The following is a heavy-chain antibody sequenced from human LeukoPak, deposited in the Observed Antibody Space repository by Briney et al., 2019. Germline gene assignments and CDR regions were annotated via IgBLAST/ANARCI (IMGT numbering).Heavy chain of an antibody. CDR1: GFTFSTHA. CDR3: ARDRALTIDHYYNYMDV. V-gene: IGHV3-23*01. D-gene: IGHD4/OR15-4a*01. Sequence: GGPLRLSCAASGFTFSTHAMTWVRQAPGKGLEWVSVISGRGDSAYYAEPVRGRFSISRDNSKNTLHLQMNSLSAEDTAIYYCARDRALTIDHYYNYMDVWGKGTTVTVSS. J-gene: IGHJ6*03. CDR2: ISGRGDSA.